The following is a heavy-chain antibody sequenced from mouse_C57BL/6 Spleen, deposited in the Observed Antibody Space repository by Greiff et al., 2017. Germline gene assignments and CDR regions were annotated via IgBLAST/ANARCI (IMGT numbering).Heavy chain of an antibody. Sequence: QVQLQQSGAELVRPGASVKLSCKASGYTFTSYWMHWVKQRPIQGLEWIGRIDPSDSETHYNQKFKDKATLTVDKSSSTAYMQLSSLTSEDSAVYYCARRNYDYDYMDYWGQGTTLTVSS. J-gene: IGHJ2*01. V-gene: IGHV1-52*01. CDR1: GYTFTSYW. CDR2: IDPSDSET. CDR3: ARRNYDYDYMDY. D-gene: IGHD2-4*01.